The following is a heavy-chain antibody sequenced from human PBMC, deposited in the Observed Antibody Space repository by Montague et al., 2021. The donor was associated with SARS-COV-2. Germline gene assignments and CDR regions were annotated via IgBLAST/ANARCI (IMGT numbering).Heavy chain of an antibody. J-gene: IGHJ4*02. Sequence: SETLSLTCTVSGGSIANSHNYWGWVRQPPGKGLEWIGSVLYTGTPYDHPSLTARVTISLDTSKNQFSLKMYSVTAADTATYFCVAGGDSAKAGAYWGQGTLVAVSS. V-gene: IGHV4-39*07. D-gene: IGHD3-16*01. CDR1: GGSIANSHNY. CDR2: VLYTGTP. CDR3: VAGGDSAKAGAY.